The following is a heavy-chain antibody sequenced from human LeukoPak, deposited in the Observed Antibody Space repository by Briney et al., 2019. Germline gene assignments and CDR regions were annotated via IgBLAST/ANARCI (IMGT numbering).Heavy chain of an antibody. Sequence: SVKVSCKASGFTFTSSAVQWVRQARGQRLEWIGGIGVGSGNRNYAQKFQERVTITRDMSTSTAYMELSSLRPEDTAVYHCAAHANWNYILYYFDYWGQGTLVTVSS. CDR2: IGVGSGNR. CDR1: GFTFTSSA. J-gene: IGHJ4*02. V-gene: IGHV1-58*01. D-gene: IGHD1-7*01. CDR3: AAHANWNYILYYFDY.